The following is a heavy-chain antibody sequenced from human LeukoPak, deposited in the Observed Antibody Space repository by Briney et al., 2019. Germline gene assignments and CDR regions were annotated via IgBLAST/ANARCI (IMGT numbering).Heavy chain of an antibody. V-gene: IGHV3-30*03. CDR1: GFTFSSYG. J-gene: IGHJ4*02. D-gene: IGHD1-26*01. CDR3: ARGVGARDYFDY. Sequence: PGGSLRLSCAASGFTFSSYGMHWVRQAPGKGLEWVAVISYDGSNKYYADSVKGRFTIPRDNSKNTLYLQMNSLRAEDTAVYYCARGVGARDYFDYWGQGTLVTVSS. CDR2: ISYDGSNK.